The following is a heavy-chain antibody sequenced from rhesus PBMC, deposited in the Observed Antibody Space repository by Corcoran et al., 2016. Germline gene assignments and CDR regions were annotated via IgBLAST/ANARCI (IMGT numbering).Heavy chain of an antibody. CDR1: GGSISDSYR. V-gene: IGHV4S10*01. J-gene: IGHJ4*01. CDR2: IYGSSTST. Sequence: QVQLQESGPGVVKPSETLSLTCAVSGGSISDSYRWSWIRQPPGKGLEWIGYIYGSSTSTNYNPSLKSRVTSSKDTSKNQLSLKLSSVTAADTAVYYCARDEYCSSTYCSSSFDYWGQGVLVTVSS. D-gene: IGHD2-15*01. CDR3: ARDEYCSSTYCSSSFDY.